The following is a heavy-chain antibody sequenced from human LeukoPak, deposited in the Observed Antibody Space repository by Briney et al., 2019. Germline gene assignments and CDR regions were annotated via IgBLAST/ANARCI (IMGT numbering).Heavy chain of an antibody. D-gene: IGHD1-7*01. CDR1: GFTFSSYA. CDR3: AKEGVSTGTRRGPGDY. CDR2: ISGSGGST. J-gene: IGHJ4*02. Sequence: GSLRLSCAASGFTFSSYAMSWVRQAPGKGLEWVSAISGSGGSTYYADSVKGRFTISRDNSKNTLYLQMNSLRAEDTAVYYCAKEGVSTGTRRGPGDYWGQGTLVTVSS. V-gene: IGHV3-23*01.